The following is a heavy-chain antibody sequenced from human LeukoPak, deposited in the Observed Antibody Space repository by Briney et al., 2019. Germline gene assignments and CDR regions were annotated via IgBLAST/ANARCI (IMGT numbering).Heavy chain of an antibody. CDR2: IHPKSGGT. V-gene: IGHV1-2*02. CDR3: ARGGIPMVRGIIIRNGADGMDV. CDR1: GYIFIGYY. Sequence: ASVKVSCKASGYIFIGYYIYWVRQAPGQGLEWMGWIHPKSGGTDYAQKFQGRVTMTSDTSTSSVYMEVRSLRSEDTAVYFCARGGIPMVRGIIIRNGADGMDVWGQGTTVTVS. J-gene: IGHJ6*02. D-gene: IGHD3-10*01.